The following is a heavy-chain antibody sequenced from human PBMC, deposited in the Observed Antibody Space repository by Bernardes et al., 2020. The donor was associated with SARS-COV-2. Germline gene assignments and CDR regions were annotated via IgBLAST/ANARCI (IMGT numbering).Heavy chain of an antibody. CDR3: AQDGLAVPAAMGSVY. CDR2: ISGSGGNT. D-gene: IGHD2-2*01. Sequence: GWSLRLSCAASGFTFSSYAMTWVRQAPGKGLEWVSAISGSGGNTFYADSVKGRFTISRDNSKNTLYLQMNSLRAEDTALYYCAQDGLAVPAAMGSVYWGQGTLVTVSS. CDR1: GFTFSSYA. J-gene: IGHJ4*02. V-gene: IGHV3-23*01.